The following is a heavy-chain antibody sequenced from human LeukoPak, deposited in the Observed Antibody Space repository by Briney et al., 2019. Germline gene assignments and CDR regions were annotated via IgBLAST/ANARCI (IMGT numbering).Heavy chain of an antibody. CDR2: IYTSGST. CDR1: GGSIGSYY. V-gene: IGHV4-4*07. Sequence: SETLSLTCTVSGGSIGSYYWSWIRQPAGKGLEWIGRIYTSGSTNYNPSLKSRVTISVDKSKNQFSLKLSSVTAADTAVYYCARGSGRTYYYYYYMDVWGKGTTVTVSS. CDR3: ARGSGRTYYYYYYMDV. D-gene: IGHD3-3*01. J-gene: IGHJ6*03.